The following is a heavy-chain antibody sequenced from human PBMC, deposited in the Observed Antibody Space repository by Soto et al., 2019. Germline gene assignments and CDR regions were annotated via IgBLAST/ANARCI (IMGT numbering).Heavy chain of an antibody. CDR3: ARDIWGAVDY. Sequence: GGSLRLSGEASGFTFSSYSINWVRQAPGKGLEWVSYISSSSSTIYYADSVKGRFTISRDNAKNSLYLQMNSLRAEDTAVYYCARDIWGAVDYWGQGTLVTVSS. J-gene: IGHJ4*02. CDR2: ISSSSSTI. D-gene: IGHD3-16*01. V-gene: IGHV3-48*01. CDR1: GFTFSSYS.